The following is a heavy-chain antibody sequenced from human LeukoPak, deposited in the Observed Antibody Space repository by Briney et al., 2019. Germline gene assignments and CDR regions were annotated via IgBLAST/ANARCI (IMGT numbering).Heavy chain of an antibody. CDR1: GVAFSSYA. D-gene: IGHD1-26*01. Sequence: GGSLRLSCAASGVAFSSYAMTWVRQARGKGLEWVAAISGGGGTQYAGAVKGRFTVSRDISKNTLYLQMNSLRAEDTAVYYCAKDTDVGYWGQGTLVTVSS. J-gene: IGHJ4*02. CDR3: AKDTDVGY. CDR2: ISGGGGT. V-gene: IGHV3-23*01.